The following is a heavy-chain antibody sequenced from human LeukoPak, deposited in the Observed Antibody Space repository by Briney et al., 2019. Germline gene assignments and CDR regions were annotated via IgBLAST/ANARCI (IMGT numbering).Heavy chain of an antibody. V-gene: IGHV1-18*01. D-gene: IGHD3-10*01. CDR2: ISAYNGNT. CDR1: GYTFTSYG. Sequence: GASVKVSCKASGYTFTSYGISWVRQAPGQGLEWMGWISAYNGNTNYAQKLQGRVTMTTDTSTSTAYMELRSLRSDDTAVYYCARTRMVRGVINHMDVWGKGTTVTISS. J-gene: IGHJ6*03. CDR3: ARTRMVRGVINHMDV.